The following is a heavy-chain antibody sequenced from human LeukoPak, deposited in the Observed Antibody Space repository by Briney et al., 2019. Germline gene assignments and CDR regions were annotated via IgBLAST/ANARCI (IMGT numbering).Heavy chain of an antibody. CDR2: ISSSSSTI. J-gene: IGHJ4*02. CDR3: ARGEDDYVWGSYRSYYFDY. D-gene: IGHD3-16*02. V-gene: IGHV3-48*01. CDR1: GFTFSSYS. Sequence: PGGSLRLSCAASGFTFSSYSMNWVRQAPGKGLEWVSYISSSSSTIYYADSVKGRFTISRDNAKNSLYLQMNSLRAEDTAVYYCARGEDDYVWGSYRSYYFDYWGQGTLVTVSS.